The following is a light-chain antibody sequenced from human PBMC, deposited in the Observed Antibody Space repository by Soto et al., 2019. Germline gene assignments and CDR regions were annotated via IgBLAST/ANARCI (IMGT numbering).Light chain of an antibody. J-gene: IGKJ1*01. CDR3: QQYGNWPPWT. V-gene: IGKV3-15*01. Sequence: EIVMTQSPATLSASPGERAALSCRASQSVSSYLAWYQQKPGQAPRLLMYGGSTRATGIPARFSGSGSGTEFTLTISSLQSEEFAVYYCQQYGNWPPWTFGQGTKVEIK. CDR2: GGS. CDR1: QSVSSY.